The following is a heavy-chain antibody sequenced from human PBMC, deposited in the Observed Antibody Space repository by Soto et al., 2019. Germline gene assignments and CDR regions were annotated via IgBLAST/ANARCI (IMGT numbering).Heavy chain of an antibody. Sequence: QVQLQESGPGLVKPSQTLSLTCTVSGGSISSGDYYWSWIRQPPGKGLEWIGYIYYSGSTYYTPSLKSRVTISVDTSKTQFSLKLSSVTDADTAVYYCARYCSGGSCYPFDYWGQGTLVTVSS. D-gene: IGHD2-15*01. CDR2: IYYSGST. CDR1: GGSISSGDYY. V-gene: IGHV4-30-4*01. CDR3: ARYCSGGSCYPFDY. J-gene: IGHJ4*02.